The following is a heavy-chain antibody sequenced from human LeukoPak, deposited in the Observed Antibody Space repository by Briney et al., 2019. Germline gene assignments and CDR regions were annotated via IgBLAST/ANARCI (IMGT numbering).Heavy chain of an antibody. CDR3: ATFSWFVGAFDY. CDR2: FDPEDGET. J-gene: IGHJ4*02. V-gene: IGHV1-24*01. Sequence: ASVKVSCKVSGYTLTELSMHWVRQAPGKGLEWMGGFDPEDGETIYAQKFQGRVTMTEDTSTDTAHMELSSLRSEDTAVYYCATFSWFVGAFDYWGQGTLVTVSS. CDR1: GYTLTELS. D-gene: IGHD1-26*01.